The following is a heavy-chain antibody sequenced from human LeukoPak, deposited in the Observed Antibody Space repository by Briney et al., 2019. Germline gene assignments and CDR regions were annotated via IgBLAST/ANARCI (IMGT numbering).Heavy chain of an antibody. D-gene: IGHD2-21*01. V-gene: IGHV1-18*01. J-gene: IGHJ4*02. CDR1: GYTFTSYG. CDR2: ISAYNGNT. CDR3: ARGSLLWWELDY. Sequence: ASVKVSCKSSGYTFTSYGIIWVRQAPGQGLEWMGWISAYNGNTNYAQKLQGRVTMTTDTSTSTAYMELRSLRSDDTAVYYCARGSLLWWELDYWGQGTLVTVSS.